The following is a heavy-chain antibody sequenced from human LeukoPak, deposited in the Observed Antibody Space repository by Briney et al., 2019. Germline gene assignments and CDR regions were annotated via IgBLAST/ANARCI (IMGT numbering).Heavy chain of an antibody. D-gene: IGHD2-21*01. J-gene: IGHJ4*02. CDR2: ISYDGSNK. Sequence: GGSLRLSCAASGFTFSSYWMNWDRQAPGKGLEWVAVISYDGSNKYYADSVKGRFTISRDNSKNTLYLQMNSLRAEDTAVYYCASIDWSDYWGQGTLVTVSS. CDR1: GFTFSSYW. V-gene: IGHV3-30-3*01. CDR3: ASIDWSDY.